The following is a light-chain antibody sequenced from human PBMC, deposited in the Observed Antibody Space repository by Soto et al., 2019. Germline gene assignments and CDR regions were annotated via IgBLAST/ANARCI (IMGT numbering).Light chain of an antibody. CDR1: QGVGSH. Sequence: DIQMTQSPSSVSALIGDRVTITCRASQGVGSHVNWYQQKPGKAPNLLIHGASNLQSGVPSTFRGSGSGTDFTLTISSLQPEDFATYYCQQNYRDPITFGGGTKVETK. CDR2: GAS. CDR3: QQNYRDPIT. J-gene: IGKJ4*01. V-gene: IGKV1-39*01.